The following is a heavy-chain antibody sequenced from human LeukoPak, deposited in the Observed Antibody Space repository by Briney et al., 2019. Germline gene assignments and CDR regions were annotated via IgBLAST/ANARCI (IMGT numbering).Heavy chain of an antibody. Sequence: PSETLSLTCTVSGGSINSSSYYWGWIRQPPGKGLEWIGSIYYSGSTYYNPSLKSRVTISVDTSKNQFSLKLSSVTAADTAVYYCARGRRAARQPDAFDIWGQGTMVTVSS. J-gene: IGHJ3*02. CDR2: IYYSGST. D-gene: IGHD6-6*01. CDR3: ARGRRAARQPDAFDI. CDR1: GGSINSSSYY. V-gene: IGHV4-39*01.